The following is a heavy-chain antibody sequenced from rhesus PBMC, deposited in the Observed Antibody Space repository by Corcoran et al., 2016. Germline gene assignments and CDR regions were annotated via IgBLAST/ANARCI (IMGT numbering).Heavy chain of an antibody. V-gene: IGHV4-173*01. D-gene: IGHD1-20*01. Sequence: QVQLQESGPGLVKPSETLSLTCAVSGGSISSNYWSWIRQPPGKGLEWIGRISASGGRTDYNPSRQSRVTSSTDTSKNQFSLKLSSVTAADTAVYYCARGGFYSWNNERFDYWGQGVLVTVSS. J-gene: IGHJ4*01. CDR2: ISASGGRT. CDR3: ARGGFYSWNNERFDY. CDR1: GGSISSNY.